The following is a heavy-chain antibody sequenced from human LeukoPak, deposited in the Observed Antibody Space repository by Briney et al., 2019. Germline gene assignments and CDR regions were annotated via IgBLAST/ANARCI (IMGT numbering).Heavy chain of an antibody. CDR1: GGSISSYY. CDR3: ARVRGGVYDFWSGYVDY. D-gene: IGHD3-3*01. CDR2: IYYSGST. V-gene: IGHV4-59*12. J-gene: IGHJ4*02. Sequence: SETLSLTWSVSGGSISSYYWSWIRQPAGKGLEWSGYIYYSGSTNYNPSLKSRVTISVDTSRNQFSRNLSSVTAADTAVYYWARVRGGVYDFWSGYVDYWGQGTLVTVSS.